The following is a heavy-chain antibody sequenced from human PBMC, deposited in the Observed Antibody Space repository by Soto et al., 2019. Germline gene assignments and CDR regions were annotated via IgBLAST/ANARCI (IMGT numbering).Heavy chain of an antibody. Sequence: ALVKVSCKASGYTFTSYGISWVRQAPGQGLEWMGWISAYNGNTNYAQKLQGRVTMTTDTSTSTAYMELRSLRSDDTAVYYCARDGYVVVIAPDHAFDIWGQGTMVTVSS. J-gene: IGHJ3*02. D-gene: IGHD2-21*01. CDR2: ISAYNGNT. CDR1: GYTFTSYG. V-gene: IGHV1-18*01. CDR3: ARDGYVVVIAPDHAFDI.